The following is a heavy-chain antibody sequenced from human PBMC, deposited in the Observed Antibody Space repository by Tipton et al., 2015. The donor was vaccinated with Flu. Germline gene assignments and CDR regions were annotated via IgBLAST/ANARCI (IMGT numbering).Heavy chain of an antibody. CDR1: GGSVLNNSYY. CDR2: MYSSGTT. D-gene: IGHD5-12*01. CDR3: ARGGEYSANYYAMDV. J-gene: IGHJ6*02. V-gene: IGHV4-39*07. Sequence: TLSLTGKVSGGSVLNNSYYWGLIRQPPGKGLEWIGIMYSSGTTHYSPSLRSRVTVSVDTSKNQVSLKLSSVTAADTALYYCARGGEYSANYYAMDVWVRRFIVTVSS.